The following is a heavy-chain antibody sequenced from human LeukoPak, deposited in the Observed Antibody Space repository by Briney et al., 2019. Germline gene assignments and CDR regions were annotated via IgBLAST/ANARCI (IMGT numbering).Heavy chain of an antibody. CDR1: EGTFSGYA. Sequence: SVKVSCKASEGTFSGYAISWVRQAPGQGLEWMGGIIPIFGTANYAQKFQGRVTITADESTSTAYMELSSLRSEDTAVYYCARDSHKYSSSFDYWGQGTLVTVSS. J-gene: IGHJ4*02. D-gene: IGHD6-6*01. CDR3: ARDSHKYSSSFDY. V-gene: IGHV1-69*13. CDR2: IIPIFGTA.